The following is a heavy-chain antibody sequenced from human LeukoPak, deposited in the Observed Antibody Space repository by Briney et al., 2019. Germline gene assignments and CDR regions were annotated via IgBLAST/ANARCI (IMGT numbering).Heavy chain of an antibody. CDR3: ARDRRPRAVAGAYISYGMDV. J-gene: IGHJ6*02. D-gene: IGHD6-19*01. CDR1: GGSFSGYY. Sequence: SETLSLTCAVYGGSFSGYYWSWIRQSAGKGLEWIGRVNPYGTSNYNPSLKSRVTMSVDTSKNLVSLRLTSLTAADTAVYYCARDRRPRAVAGAYISYGMDVWGQGTTVTVSS. CDR2: VNPYGTS. V-gene: IGHV4-59*10.